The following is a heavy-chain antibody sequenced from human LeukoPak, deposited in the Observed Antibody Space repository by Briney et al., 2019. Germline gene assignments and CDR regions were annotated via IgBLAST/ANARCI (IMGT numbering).Heavy chain of an antibody. Sequence: ASVKVSCKASGGTFSSYAISWVRQATGQGLEWMGWMNPSSGKTGYAQKFQGRISMTRNTSISTAYMELSSLRSEDTAVYYCARETPSRYFDYWGQGTLATVSS. CDR1: GGTFSSYA. V-gene: IGHV1-8*02. J-gene: IGHJ4*02. D-gene: IGHD4-23*01. CDR2: MNPSSGKT. CDR3: ARETPSRYFDY.